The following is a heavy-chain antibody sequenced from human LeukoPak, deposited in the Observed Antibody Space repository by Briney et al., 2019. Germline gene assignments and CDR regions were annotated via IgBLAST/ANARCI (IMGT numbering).Heavy chain of an antibody. D-gene: IGHD3-3*01. J-gene: IGHJ5*02. Sequence: SETLSLTCAVYGGSFSGYYWSWIRQPPGKGLEWIGEINHSGSTNYNPSLKSRVTISVDTSKNQFSLKLCSVTAADTAVYYCASKPPITIFGVVIPWGQGTLVTVSS. CDR3: ASKPPITIFGVVIP. CDR1: GGSFSGYY. V-gene: IGHV4-34*01. CDR2: INHSGST.